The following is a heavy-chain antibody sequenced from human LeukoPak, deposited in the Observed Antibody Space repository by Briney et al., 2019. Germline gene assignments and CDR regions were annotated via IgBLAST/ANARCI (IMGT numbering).Heavy chain of an antibody. D-gene: IGHD5-18*01. CDR2: IYHSGST. Sequence: SVTLSLTCAVSGGSITTNNWWSWVRQPPGKGLEWIGEIYHSGSTNYNPSLKSRVTISVDKSKNQFSLKLSSVTAADTAVYYCARGYSYGFPLDFWGQGTLVTVPS. CDR1: GGSITTNNW. CDR3: ARGYSYGFPLDF. V-gene: IGHV4-4*02. J-gene: IGHJ4*02.